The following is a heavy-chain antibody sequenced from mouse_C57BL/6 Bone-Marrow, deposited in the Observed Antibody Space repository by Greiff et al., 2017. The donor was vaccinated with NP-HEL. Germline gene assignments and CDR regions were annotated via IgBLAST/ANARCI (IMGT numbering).Heavy chain of an antibody. CDR1: GFTFSDYG. Sequence: EVQLVESGGGLVKPGGSLKLSCAASGFTFSDYGMHWVRQAPEKGLEWVAYISSGSSTIYYADTVKGRFTISRDNAKNTLFLQMTSLRSEDTAMYYCATPTMVTTDWYFDVWGTGTTVTVSS. V-gene: IGHV5-17*01. D-gene: IGHD2-9*01. CDR3: ATPTMVTTDWYFDV. CDR2: ISSGSSTI. J-gene: IGHJ1*03.